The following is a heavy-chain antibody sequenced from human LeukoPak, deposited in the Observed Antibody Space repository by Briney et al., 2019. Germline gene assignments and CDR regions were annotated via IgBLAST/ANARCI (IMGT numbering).Heavy chain of an antibody. D-gene: IGHD6-6*01. V-gene: IGHV4-59*08. J-gene: IGHJ1*01. CDR1: GGSISSYY. Sequence: SETLSLTCTVSGGSISSYYWSWIRQPPGKGLEWIAYTYYSGSTNYNPSLKSRVTISVDTSKNQFSLKLSSVTAADTAVYYCASQTSIAARPATFQHWGQGTLVTVSS. CDR2: TYYSGST. CDR3: ASQTSIAARPATFQH.